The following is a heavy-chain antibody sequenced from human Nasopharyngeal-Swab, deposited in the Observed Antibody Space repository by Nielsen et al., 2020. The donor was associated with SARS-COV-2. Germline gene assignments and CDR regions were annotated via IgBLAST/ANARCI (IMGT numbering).Heavy chain of an antibody. V-gene: IGHV1-69*13. CDR3: ARGEGGYGGPMDV. Sequence: SVRVSCKASGYTFTSYDINWVRQATGQGLEWMGGIIPIFGTANYAQKFQGRVTITADESTSTAYMELSSLRSEDTAVYYCARGEGGYGGPMDVWGQGTTVTVSS. D-gene: IGHD5-12*01. CDR2: IIPIFGTA. CDR1: GYTFTSYD. J-gene: IGHJ6*02.